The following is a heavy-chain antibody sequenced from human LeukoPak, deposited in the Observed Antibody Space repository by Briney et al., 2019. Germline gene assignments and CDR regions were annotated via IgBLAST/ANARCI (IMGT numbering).Heavy chain of an antibody. CDR2: IYTSGST. D-gene: IGHD2-15*01. Sequence: SETLSLTCTVSGGSISSYYWSWLRQPAGKGLEWIGRIYTSGSTNYNPSLKSRVTMSVDTSKSQFSLKLSSVTAADTAVYYCARTLVVAAQYNWFDPWGQGTLVTVSS. V-gene: IGHV4-4*07. CDR1: GGSISSYY. CDR3: ARTLVVAAQYNWFDP. J-gene: IGHJ5*02.